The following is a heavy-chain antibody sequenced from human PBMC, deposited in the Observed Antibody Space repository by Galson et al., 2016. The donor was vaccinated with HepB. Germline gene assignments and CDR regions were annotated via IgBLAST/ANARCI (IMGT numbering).Heavy chain of an antibody. Sequence: SLRLSCAASGFSFRSYTLGWVRQAPGKGLEWVSDVNQSGARTYYADSVKGRFAISRDNSMNTLSLQMSSLRAEDTAVYYCAKAMIHGSSYDSWGQGTLVTVSS. CDR2: VNQSGART. V-gene: IGHV3-23*01. CDR3: AKAMIHGSSYDS. J-gene: IGHJ5*01. D-gene: IGHD3-10*01. CDR1: GFSFRSYT.